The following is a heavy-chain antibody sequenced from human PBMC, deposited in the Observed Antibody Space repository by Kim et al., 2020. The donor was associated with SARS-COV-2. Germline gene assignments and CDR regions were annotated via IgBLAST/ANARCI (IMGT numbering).Heavy chain of an antibody. CDR3: ARYGDYNYYYGMDV. Sequence: SQTLSLTCTVSGGSISSSSYYWGWIRQPPGKGLEWIGSIYYSGSTYYNPSLKSRVTISVDTSKNQFSLKLSSVTAADTAVYYCARYGDYNYYYGMDVWGQGTTVTVSS. V-gene: IGHV4-39*01. J-gene: IGHJ6*02. CDR1: GGSISSSSYY. CDR2: IYYSGST. D-gene: IGHD4-17*01.